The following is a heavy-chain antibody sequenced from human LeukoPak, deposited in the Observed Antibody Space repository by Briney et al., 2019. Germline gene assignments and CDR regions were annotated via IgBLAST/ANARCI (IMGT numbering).Heavy chain of an antibody. CDR2: IIPILGIA. Sequence: SSVKVSCKASGGTFSSYAISWVRQAPGQGLEWVGRIIPILGIANYAQKCLGRVTITADKSTSTAYMELSSLRSEGPAEYYCGREMPTIVPGGNGKDVWAKGPRSPSP. CDR1: GGTFSSYA. V-gene: IGHV1-69*04. CDR3: GREMPTIVPGGNGKDV. J-gene: IGHJ6*02. D-gene: IGHD5-24*01.